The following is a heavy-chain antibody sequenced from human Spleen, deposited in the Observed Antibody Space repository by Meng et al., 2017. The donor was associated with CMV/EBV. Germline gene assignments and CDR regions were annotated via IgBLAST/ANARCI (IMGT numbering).Heavy chain of an antibody. J-gene: IGHJ5*02. D-gene: IGHD3-10*01. CDR3: AGSGRSYWFDP. CDR1: GGSISSYY. Sequence: VELQLAGTALVKALETLSLTCTVSGGSISSYYWSWIRQPAGKGLEWIGRIYTSGRNNYNPSLKSRVTMSVDTSKIQFSLKLSSVTAADTAVYYCAGSGRSYWFDPWGQGTLVTVFS. CDR2: IYTSGRN. V-gene: IGHV4-4*07.